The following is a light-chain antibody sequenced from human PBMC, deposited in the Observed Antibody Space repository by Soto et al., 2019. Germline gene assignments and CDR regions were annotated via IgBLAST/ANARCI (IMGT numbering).Light chain of an antibody. V-gene: IGKV1-33*01. J-gene: IGKJ4*01. CDR2: DAS. Sequence: DIQMSQSPSSLSASVGDRVTITCQASQDISNYLNWYQHKPGKPPKLLIYDASNLETGVPSRISGSKSGTAFTFTITSLQPEDIATYYCQQYDNLPFSFGGGTKVEIK. CDR3: QQYDNLPFS. CDR1: QDISNY.